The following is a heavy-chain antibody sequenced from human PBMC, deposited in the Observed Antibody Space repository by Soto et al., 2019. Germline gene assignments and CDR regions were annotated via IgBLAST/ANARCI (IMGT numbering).Heavy chain of an antibody. CDR2: ISHSGGST. Sequence: GSLRLSCAASGLTFSSHAMSWVRQAPGKGLEWFSAISHSGGSTYYADSVKGPFTISRVNYKNTLFLQMNTVRAEGTAVYFCANGHTIFGVVISSSFYYGLDVGGQRTRVTVSS. CDR3: ANGHTIFGVVISSSFYYGLDV. D-gene: IGHD3-3*01. CDR1: GLTFSSHA. V-gene: IGHV3-23*01. J-gene: IGHJ6*02.